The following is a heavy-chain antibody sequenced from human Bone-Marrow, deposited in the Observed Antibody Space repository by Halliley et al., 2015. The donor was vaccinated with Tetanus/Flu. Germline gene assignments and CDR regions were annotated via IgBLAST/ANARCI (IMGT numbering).Heavy chain of an antibody. CDR1: GDSVSSYSAA. V-gene: IGHV6-1*01. D-gene: IGHD2-15*01. CDR2: TYSRSKWYT. CDR3: ARELRARGRGGSPTWYFDY. J-gene: IGHJ4*02. Sequence: GLVKPSQTLSLTCAISGDSVSSYSAAWNWIRQSPSRGLEWLGRTYSRSKWYTDYAVSVKSRMTINPDTSKNQSSLQLNSVTPEDTAVYYCARELRARGRGGSPTWYFDYWGQGTLVTVSS.